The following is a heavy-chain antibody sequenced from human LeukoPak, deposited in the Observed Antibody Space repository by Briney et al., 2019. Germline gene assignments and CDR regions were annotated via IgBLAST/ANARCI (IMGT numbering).Heavy chain of an antibody. CDR3: ASRSPWRRYFDY. J-gene: IGHJ4*02. CDR1: GFTFSGYD. Sequence: GGSLRVSCAASGFTFSGYDMNWVRQAPGKGLEWVSYFYRSGSVIYYAHSVQGRFTISIDNAKNSLYLQMNSLRAEDTAVYYCASRSPWRRYFDYWGQGTLVTVSS. D-gene: IGHD3-9*01. V-gene: IGHV3-48*03. CDR2: FYRSGSVI.